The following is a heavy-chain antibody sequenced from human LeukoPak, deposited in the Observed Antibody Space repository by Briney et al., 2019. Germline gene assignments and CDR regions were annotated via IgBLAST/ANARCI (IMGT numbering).Heavy chain of an antibody. D-gene: IGHD6-19*01. V-gene: IGHV4-4*07. CDR1: GGSISSYY. Sequence: SETLSLTCTVSGGSISSYYWSWIRQPAGKGLEWIGRIYTSGSTNYNPSLKSRVTMSVDTSKNQFSLKLSSVTAADTAVYYCARDYSSGWYLNFDYWGQGTLVTVSS. J-gene: IGHJ4*02. CDR3: ARDYSSGWYLNFDY. CDR2: IYTSGST.